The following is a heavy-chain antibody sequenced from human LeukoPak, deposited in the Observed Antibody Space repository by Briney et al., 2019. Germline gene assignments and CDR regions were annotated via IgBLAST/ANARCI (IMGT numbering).Heavy chain of an antibody. D-gene: IGHD3-10*01. CDR3: ARDFYGSGSYYRHDF. V-gene: IGHV3-66*01. Sequence: GGSLSLSCAASGFTVSSNYMSWVRQAPGKGLEWVSVIYSDGSTYYADSVKGRFTISRDNSKNTLYLQMNSLRVEDTAVYYCARDFYGSGSYYRHDFWGQGTLVTVSS. CDR1: GFTVSSNY. J-gene: IGHJ4*02. CDR2: IYSDGST.